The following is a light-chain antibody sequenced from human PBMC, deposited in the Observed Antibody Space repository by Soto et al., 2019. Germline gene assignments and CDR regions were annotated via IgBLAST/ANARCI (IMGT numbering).Light chain of an antibody. CDR3: QQSYRFPKT. CDR2: AAS. V-gene: IGKV1-39*01. J-gene: IGKJ1*01. CDR1: QTVTSY. Sequence: QMSQSPSSLAVSGGDRVAVGCGASQTVTSYLNWYQQKPGKAPKLLIYAASTLQSGVPSRFSGSGSGTEFTLTIISLQPEDFATYYCQQSYRFPKTFGRGTKVDIK.